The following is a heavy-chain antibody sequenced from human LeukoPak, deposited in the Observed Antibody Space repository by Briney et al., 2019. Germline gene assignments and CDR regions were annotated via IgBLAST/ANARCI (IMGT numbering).Heavy chain of an antibody. CDR1: GGSISSGGYS. CDR3: ARSYSYGYGAFDI. D-gene: IGHD5-18*01. Sequence: SQTLSLTCAVSGGSISSGGYSWSWIRQPPGKGLEWIGHIYHSGSTYYNPSLKSRVTISVDRSKNQFSLKLSSVTAADTAVYYCARSYSYGYGAFDIWGQGTMVTVSS. J-gene: IGHJ3*02. CDR2: IYHSGST. V-gene: IGHV4-30-2*01.